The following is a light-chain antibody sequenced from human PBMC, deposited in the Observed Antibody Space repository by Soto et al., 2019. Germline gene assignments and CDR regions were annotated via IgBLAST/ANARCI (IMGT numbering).Light chain of an antibody. CDR1: QSISSW. Sequence: DIQMTLSPSTLSASVGDRVTITCRASQSISSWLAWYQQKPGKAPKLLIYKASSLESGVPSRFSGSGSGTEFTLTISSLQPDDFATYYCQQYNSYLYTFGQGTKVDIK. CDR2: KAS. CDR3: QQYNSYLYT. V-gene: IGKV1-5*03. J-gene: IGKJ2*01.